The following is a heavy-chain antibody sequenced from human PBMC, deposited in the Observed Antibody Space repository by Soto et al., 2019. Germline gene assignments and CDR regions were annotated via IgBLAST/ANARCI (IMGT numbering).Heavy chain of an antibody. J-gene: IGHJ4*02. CDR2: ISSSSSYI. CDR3: ARVGVTGTTHFDY. CDR1: AFTFSSYS. V-gene: IGHV3-21*01. D-gene: IGHD1-20*01. Sequence: EVQLVESGGGLGKPGGSLRLSCAASAFTFSSYSMNWVRQAPGKGLEWVSSISSSSSYIYYADSVQGRFTISRDNAKNSLYLPMNSLRAEATAVYYCARVGVTGTTHFDYWGQGTLVTVAS.